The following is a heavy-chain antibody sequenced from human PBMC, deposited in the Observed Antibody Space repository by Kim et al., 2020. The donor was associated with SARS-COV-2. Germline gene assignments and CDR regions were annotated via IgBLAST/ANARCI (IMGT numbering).Heavy chain of an antibody. CDR2: IYYSGST. J-gene: IGHJ4*02. CDR1: GGSISSYY. Sequence: SETLSLTCTVSGGSISSYYWSWIRQPPGKGLEWIGYIYYSGSTNYNPSLKSRVTISVDTSKNQFSLKLSSVTAADTAVYYCARAGEGYGSGSFDYWGQGTLVTVSS. V-gene: IGHV4-59*01. CDR3: ARAGEGYGSGSFDY. D-gene: IGHD3-10*01.